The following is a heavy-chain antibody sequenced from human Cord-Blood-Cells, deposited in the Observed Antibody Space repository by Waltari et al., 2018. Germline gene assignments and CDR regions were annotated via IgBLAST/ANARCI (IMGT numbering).Heavy chain of an antibody. V-gene: IGHV6-1*01. CDR1: ADCVSSNSAA. Sequence: QVQLQQSGPGLVTPSQTLSLTCAISADCVSSNSAAGYWTRPPPTRGLEWLGRTYYRAKWYNDYAVDVKSRITINPDTFKIQFSLQLNYVTPEDTAVYYCARDLGSSSWYNWVDPWGQGTLVTVSS. CDR2: TYYRAKWYN. D-gene: IGHD6-13*01. J-gene: IGHJ5*02. CDR3: ARDLGSSSWYNWVDP.